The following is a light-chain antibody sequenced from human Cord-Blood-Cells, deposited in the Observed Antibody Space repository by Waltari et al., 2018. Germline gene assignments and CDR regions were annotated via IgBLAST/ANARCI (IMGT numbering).Light chain of an antibody. Sequence: AIRMTQSPSSFSASTGDRVTITCRASQGISSYLAWYQQKPVKAPKLLIYVASTLQSGVPSRFSGSGSGTDFTLTISCLQSEDFATYYCQQYYSYPRTFGQGTKVEIK. CDR1: QGISSY. CDR2: VAS. CDR3: QQYYSYPRT. V-gene: IGKV1-8*01. J-gene: IGKJ1*01.